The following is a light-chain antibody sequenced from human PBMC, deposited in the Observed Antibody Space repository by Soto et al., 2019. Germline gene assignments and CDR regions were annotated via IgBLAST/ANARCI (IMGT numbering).Light chain of an antibody. CDR3: QQSYDNPL. Sequence: DIQMTQSPPSLSASVGDRVTITCRASQSISGYLNWYQQKPGKAPKLLIYAASSLQSGVPSRFSGSGSGTDFTLTISSLQREDFASYYCQQSYDNPLFGGGTKVEIK. V-gene: IGKV1-39*01. CDR2: AAS. J-gene: IGKJ4*01. CDR1: QSISGY.